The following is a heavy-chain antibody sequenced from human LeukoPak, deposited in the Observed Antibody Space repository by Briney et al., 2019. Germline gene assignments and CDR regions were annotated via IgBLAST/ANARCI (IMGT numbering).Heavy chain of an antibody. V-gene: IGHV2-70*01. CDR2: IDWDDDK. J-gene: IGHJ3*02. CDR3: ARIRRGARWLQLNGAFDI. Sequence: SGPTLVNPTQTLTLTCTFSGFSLSTSGLCVSWIRQPPGKALEWLALIDWDDDKYYSTSLKTRLTISKDTSKNQVVLTMTNMDPVDTAMYYCARIRRGARWLQLNGAFDIWGQGTMVTVSS. CDR1: GFSLSTSGLC. D-gene: IGHD5-24*01.